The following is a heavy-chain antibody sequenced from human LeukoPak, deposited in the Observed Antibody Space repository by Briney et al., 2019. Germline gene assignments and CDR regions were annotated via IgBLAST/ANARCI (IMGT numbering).Heavy chain of an antibody. CDR2: IYYSGST. V-gene: IGHV4-39*07. CDR3: ARGWSSSSPLGY. Sequence: PSETLSLTCTVSGGSISSRSYYWGWIRQPPGKGLEWIGIIYYSGSTYSNPSLRSRVTISVDTSKNQFSLKLSSVTAADTAVYYCARGWSSSSPLGYWGQGTLVTVSS. D-gene: IGHD6-6*01. CDR1: GGSISSRSYY. J-gene: IGHJ4*02.